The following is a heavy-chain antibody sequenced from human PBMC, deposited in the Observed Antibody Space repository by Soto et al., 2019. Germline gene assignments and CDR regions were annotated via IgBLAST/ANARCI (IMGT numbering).Heavy chain of an antibody. J-gene: IGHJ4*02. D-gene: IGHD2-15*01. Sequence: GGSLRLSCAASGFSFSSYGMHWVRQAPGKGLEWVAVIWNDGTNKYYAESVRGRFTISRDNSKNTLYLQMNSLGAEDTALYYCARDPSYCTGGSCLAFDYWGQGTPVTVSS. CDR1: GFSFSSYG. CDR3: ARDPSYCTGGSCLAFDY. CDR2: IWNDGTNK. V-gene: IGHV3-33*01.